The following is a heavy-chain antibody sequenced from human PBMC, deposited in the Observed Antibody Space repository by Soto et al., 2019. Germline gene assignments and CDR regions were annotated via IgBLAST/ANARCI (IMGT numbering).Heavy chain of an antibody. D-gene: IGHD1-1*01. V-gene: IGHV1-69*13. Sequence: ASVKVSCKSSGGTFSSHSINWVRQAPGQGLEWMGGIIPIFGPANFAKKFQGRVTITADESTTTAYMELSSLTSEDTAVYYCATGSFTSTGGRIGYHYNAMDVWGQGTTVTV. J-gene: IGHJ6*02. CDR1: GGTFSSHS. CDR2: IIPIFGPA. CDR3: ATGSFTSTGGRIGYHYNAMDV.